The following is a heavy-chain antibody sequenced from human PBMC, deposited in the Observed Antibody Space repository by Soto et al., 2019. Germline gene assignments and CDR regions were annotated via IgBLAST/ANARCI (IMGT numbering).Heavy chain of an antibody. J-gene: IGHJ6*02. CDR1: GGTFSSYA. CDR2: IIPIYGTA. V-gene: IGHV1-69*01. D-gene: IGHD2-2*01. Sequence: QVQLVQSGAEVKKPGSSVKVSCKASGGTFSSYAISWVRQAPGQGLEWMGGIIPIYGTANYAQKFQGRVTITVDESTSTAYMELSSLRSEDTAVYYCARSQGSSTSLEIYYYYYYGMDVWGQGTTVTVSS. CDR3: ARSQGSSTSLEIYYYYYYGMDV.